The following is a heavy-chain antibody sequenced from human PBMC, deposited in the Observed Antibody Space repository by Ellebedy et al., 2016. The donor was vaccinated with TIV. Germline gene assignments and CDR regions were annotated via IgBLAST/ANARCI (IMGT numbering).Heavy chain of an antibody. V-gene: IGHV3-23*01. J-gene: IGHJ4*02. CDR1: GFTFSSYA. D-gene: IGHD6-19*01. Sequence: GGSLRLSXAVSGFTFSSYAMSWVRQAPGKGLEWVSAISGSGGSTYYADSVKGRFTISRDNSKNTLYLQMNSLRAEDTAVYYCAKVLTTRRPQWLVTMGWDYWGQGTLVTVSS. CDR3: AKVLTTRRPQWLVTMGWDY. CDR2: ISGSGGST.